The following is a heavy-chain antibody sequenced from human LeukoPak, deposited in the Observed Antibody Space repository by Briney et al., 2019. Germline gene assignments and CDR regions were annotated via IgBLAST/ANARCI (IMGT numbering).Heavy chain of an antibody. Sequence: GGSLRLSCAASGFTFSSYGMHWVRQAPGKGLEWVAVISYDGSNKYYADSVKGRFTISRDNSKNTLYLQMNSLRAEDTAVYYCAKVQRSSWYGGYFQHWGQGTLVTVSS. CDR1: GFTFSSYG. V-gene: IGHV3-30*18. D-gene: IGHD6-13*01. CDR2: ISYDGSNK. J-gene: IGHJ1*01. CDR3: AKVQRSSWYGGYFQH.